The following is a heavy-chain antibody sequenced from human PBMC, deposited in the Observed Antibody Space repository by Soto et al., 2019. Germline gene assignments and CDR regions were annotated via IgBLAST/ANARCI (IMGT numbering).Heavy chain of an antibody. V-gene: IGHV3-7*01. D-gene: IGHD3-10*01. CDR1: GFTFSSYW. J-gene: IGHJ6*02. Sequence: EVQLVESGGGLVQPGGSLRLSCVDSGFTFSSYWMSWVRQAPVKGLEWVGNIKQDGSEENYVDSVKGRFTISRDNAKKSMYLQMNSLRAEDTAVYYCAIIASSGRGWDVWGQGTTVVVSS. CDR2: IKQDGSEE. CDR3: AIIASSGRGWDV.